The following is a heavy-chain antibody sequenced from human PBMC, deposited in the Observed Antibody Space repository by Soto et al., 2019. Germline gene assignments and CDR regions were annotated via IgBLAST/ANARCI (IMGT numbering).Heavy chain of an antibody. D-gene: IGHD5-12*01. CDR3: ARDAEVDGYLA. Sequence: EVQLVESGGGLVKPGGSLRLSCAASGFTFSSYGMNWVRQAPGKGLEWVSSISSSSNYIYYADSLKGRFTISRDNSKNSLYLQMNSLRAEDTAVYYCARDAEVDGYLAWGQGTPVTVSS. J-gene: IGHJ4*02. CDR1: GFTFSSYG. CDR2: ISSSSNYI. V-gene: IGHV3-21*01.